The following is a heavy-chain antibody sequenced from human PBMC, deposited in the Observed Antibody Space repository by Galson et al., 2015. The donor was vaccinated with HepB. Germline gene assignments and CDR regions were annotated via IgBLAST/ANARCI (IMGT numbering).Heavy chain of an antibody. CDR1: GGTFSSYA. J-gene: IGHJ3*02. D-gene: IGHD3-3*01. CDR2: INPNSGGT. CDR3: ARDRGRITIFGGDAFDI. Sequence: SVKVSCKASGGTFSSYAISWVRQAPGQGLEWMGWINPNSGGTNYAQKFQGWVTMTRDTSISTAYMELSRLRSDDTAVYYCARDRGRITIFGGDAFDIWGQGTMVTVSS. V-gene: IGHV1-2*04.